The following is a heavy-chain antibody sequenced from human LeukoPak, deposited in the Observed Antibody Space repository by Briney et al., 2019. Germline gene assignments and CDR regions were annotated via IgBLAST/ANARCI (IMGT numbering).Heavy chain of an antibody. Sequence: HGGSLILSCAASGFTFDDYAMHWVRQAPGKGLEWVSGISWNSGSIGYADSVKGRFTISRDNAKNSLYLQMNSLRAEDTAVYYCARGIVVPDYWGQGTLVTVSS. CDR3: ARGIVVPDY. J-gene: IGHJ4*02. D-gene: IGHD2-21*01. CDR1: GFTFDDYA. V-gene: IGHV3-9*01. CDR2: ISWNSGSI.